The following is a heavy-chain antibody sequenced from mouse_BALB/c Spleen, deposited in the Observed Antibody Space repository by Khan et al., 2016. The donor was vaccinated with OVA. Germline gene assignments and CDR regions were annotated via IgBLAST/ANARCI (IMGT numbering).Heavy chain of an antibody. CDR3: SRGGYYYGNPFDY. D-gene: IGHD1-1*01. CDR1: GFTFSYYR. CDR2: ITVKSDNSGA. J-gene: IGHJ2*01. Sequence: VQLVETGGGLVRPGNSLKLSCVTSGFTFSYYRMHWLRQFPGKRLEWIAVITVKSDNSGANYAESVKGRFTISRDVSKSSVYLQMIRIREEDTATYYCSRGGYYYGNPFDYWGQGTTLTVSS. V-gene: IGHV13-2*02.